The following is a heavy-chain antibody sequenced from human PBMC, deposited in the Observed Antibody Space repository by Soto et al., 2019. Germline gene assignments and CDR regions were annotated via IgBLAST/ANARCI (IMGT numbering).Heavy chain of an antibody. V-gene: IGHV3-23*01. CDR1: GFTFSSYA. CDR3: AKEILVPARGDYYYGMDV. Sequence: GGSLRLSCAASGFTFSSYAMSWVRQAPGKGLEWVSAISGSGGSTYYADSVKGRFTISRDNSKNTLYLQMNSLRAEDTAVYYCAKEILVPARGDYYYGMDVWGQGTTVTVSS. CDR2: ISGSGGST. D-gene: IGHD2-2*01. J-gene: IGHJ6*02.